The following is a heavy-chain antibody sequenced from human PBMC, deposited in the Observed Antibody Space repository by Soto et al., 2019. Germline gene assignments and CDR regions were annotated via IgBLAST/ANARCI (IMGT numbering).Heavy chain of an antibody. D-gene: IGHD4-17*01. CDR2: ISSSSSTI. J-gene: IGHJ4*02. CDR3: ARDRTRIHGDYPYYFDY. Sequence: GGSLRLSCAASGFTFSSYSMNWVRQASGKGLEWVSYISSSSSTIYYADSVKGRFTISRDNAKNSLYLQMNSLRAEDTAVYYCARDRTRIHGDYPYYFDYWGQGTLVTVSS. V-gene: IGHV3-48*01. CDR1: GFTFSSYS.